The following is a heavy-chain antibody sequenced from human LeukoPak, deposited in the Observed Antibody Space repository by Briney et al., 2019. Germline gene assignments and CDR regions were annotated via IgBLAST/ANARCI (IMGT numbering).Heavy chain of an antibody. D-gene: IGHD1-14*01. V-gene: IGHV3-23*01. J-gene: IGHJ4*02. Sequence: GGSLRLSCAASGFIFNAYGMSWVRQAPGKGLEWVSSITGSTRTTYYADSVKGRFTISRDNSRNTVYLQMNSLRAEDTAVYYGATCAGGDPLVFDYWGQETLVTVSS. CDR2: ITGSTRTT. CDR3: ATCAGGDPLVFDY. CDR1: GFIFNAYG.